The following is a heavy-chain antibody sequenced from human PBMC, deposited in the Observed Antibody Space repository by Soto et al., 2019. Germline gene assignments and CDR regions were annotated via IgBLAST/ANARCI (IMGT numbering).Heavy chain of an antibody. V-gene: IGHV4-34*01. CDR2: VTHRGST. J-gene: IGHJ6*02. CDR3: ARGKGRVTTDYCYAMDV. Sequence: QVQLQQWGAGLLKASETLSLTCAVYGASFSGYNWNWIRQPPGKGLEWIGEVTHRGSTSYSPSLNRRVTISVDTTKNQFSLRLSSVTAADTAVYYCARGKGRVTTDYCYAMDVWGQGTTVTVSS. CDR1: GASFSGYN. D-gene: IGHD4-17*01.